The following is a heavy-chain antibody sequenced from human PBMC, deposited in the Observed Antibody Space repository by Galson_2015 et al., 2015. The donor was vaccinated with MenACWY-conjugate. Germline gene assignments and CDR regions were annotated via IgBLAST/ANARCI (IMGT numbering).Heavy chain of an antibody. Sequence: SLRLSCAASGFTFSSYAMHWVRQAPGKGLEWVAVISYDGSNKYYADSVKGRFTISSDNSKNTLYLQMNRLRAEDTAVYYCARDSPSLSDIVVVPAAIGRDYYYGMDVWGQGTTVTVSS. CDR3: ARDSPSLSDIVVVPAAIGRDYYYGMDV. D-gene: IGHD2-2*02. J-gene: IGHJ6*02. V-gene: IGHV3-30*04. CDR1: GFTFSSYA. CDR2: ISYDGSNK.